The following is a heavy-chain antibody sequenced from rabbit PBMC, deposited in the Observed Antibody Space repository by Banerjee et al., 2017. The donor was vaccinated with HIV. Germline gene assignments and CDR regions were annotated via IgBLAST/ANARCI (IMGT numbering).Heavy chain of an antibody. J-gene: IGHJ4*01. CDR3: ARSYYTYDGIGGTYPYYFNL. CDR1: GFSFSGDYD. V-gene: IGHV1S40*01. CDR2: IYTGSTGYT. D-gene: IGHD6-1*01. Sequence: QSLEESGGDLVKPGASLTLTCTASGFSFSGDYDMCWVRQAPGKGLEWIACIYTGSTGYTNYASWAKGRFTISKTSSTTVTLQMTSLTAADTATYFCARSYYTYDGIGGTYPYYFNLWGPGTLVTVS.